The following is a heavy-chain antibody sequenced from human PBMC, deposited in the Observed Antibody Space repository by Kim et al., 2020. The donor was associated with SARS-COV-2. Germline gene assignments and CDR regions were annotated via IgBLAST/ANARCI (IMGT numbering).Heavy chain of an antibody. D-gene: IGHD2-8*02. V-gene: IGHV3-30*02. Sequence: DSVKDRFTISRDNSQRTLYLQMNSLRAEDTAVYYCAKAGGRPYYYYGMDVWGQGTTVTVSS. CDR3: AKAGGRPYYYYGMDV. J-gene: IGHJ6*02.